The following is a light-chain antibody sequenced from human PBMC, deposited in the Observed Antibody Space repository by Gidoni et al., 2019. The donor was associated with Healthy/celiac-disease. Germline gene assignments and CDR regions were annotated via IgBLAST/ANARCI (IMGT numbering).Light chain of an antibody. V-gene: IGKV4-1*01. CDR1: QSVLYSSNNKND. Sequence: DIVMTQSPDSLAVSLGERATINCKSSQSVLYSSNNKNDLAWYQQKPGQPPKLLIYWASTRESGVPDRFSGSGSGTDFILTISSMQAEDVAVYYCQQYYSTPFTFGPXTKVDIK. J-gene: IGKJ3*01. CDR3: QQYYSTPFT. CDR2: WAS.